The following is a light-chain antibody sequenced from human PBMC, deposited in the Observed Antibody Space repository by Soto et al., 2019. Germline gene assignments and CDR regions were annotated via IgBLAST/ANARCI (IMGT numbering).Light chain of an antibody. Sequence: DIQMTQSPSTLSASVGDRVTITCRASQSISSWLAWYQQKPGKAPKLLIYKASSLESGVPSRFSGSGSGTEFPLTISSLQHDDFATYYCQQYNSYSGTFGQGTKVEIK. CDR3: QQYNSYSGT. CDR1: QSISSW. J-gene: IGKJ1*01. V-gene: IGKV1-5*03. CDR2: KAS.